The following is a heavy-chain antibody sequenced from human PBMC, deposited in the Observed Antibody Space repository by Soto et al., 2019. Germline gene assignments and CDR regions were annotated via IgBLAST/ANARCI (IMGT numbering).Heavy chain of an antibody. V-gene: IGHV4-59*12. CDR2: VYYSGST. D-gene: IGHD3-16*01. CDR3: ARSGHTFGGVV. CDR1: GVSMTDYY. Sequence: SETLSLTXTVSGVSMTDYYGSWIRQSPGKGLEHIGYVYYSGSTVYNPSLKSRVTISIDTSINQFSLKLTSMTAADPAIYYCARSGHTFGGVVWGQGILVTVSS. J-gene: IGHJ4*02.